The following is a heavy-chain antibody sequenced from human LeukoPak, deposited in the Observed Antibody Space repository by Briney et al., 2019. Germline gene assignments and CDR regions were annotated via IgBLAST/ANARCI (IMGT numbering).Heavy chain of an antibody. Sequence: GGSLRLSRVASGFNFSSYWMTWVRQSPGKGLEWVANINQDERQKYYVDSVKGRFTISRDNPKNSVSLQMTSLGADDGGLYARGGAPAYWGRGTLVTVAS. V-gene: IGHV3-7*01. D-gene: IGHD2-21*01. J-gene: IGHJ4*02. CDR2: INQDERQK. CDR1: GFNFSSYW. CDR3: GGAPAY.